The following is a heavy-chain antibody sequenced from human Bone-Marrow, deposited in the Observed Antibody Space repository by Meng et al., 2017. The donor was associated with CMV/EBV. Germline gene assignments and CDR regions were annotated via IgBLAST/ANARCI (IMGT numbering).Heavy chain of an antibody. J-gene: IGHJ4*02. CDR1: EFTFSNYW. D-gene: IGHD3-22*01. V-gene: IGHV3-7*03. CDR2: IKEDGSEK. CDR3: AKDVVVVTPGYFDY. Sequence: GESLKISCAASEFTFSNYWMSWVRQAPGKGLEWVANIKEDGSEKYYVDSVKGRFTISRDNAKNSLYLQMNSLRAEDTAVYYCAKDVVVVTPGYFDYWGQGTLVTVSS.